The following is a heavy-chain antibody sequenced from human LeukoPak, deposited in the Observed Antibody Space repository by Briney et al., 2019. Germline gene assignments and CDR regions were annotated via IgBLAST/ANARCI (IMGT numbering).Heavy chain of an antibody. CDR2: IYYSGST. D-gene: IGHD3-3*02. V-gene: IGHV4-59*01. CDR1: GGSISSYY. J-gene: IGHJ5*02. CDR3: ATSPRRALANWFDP. Sequence: SETLSLTCTVSGGSISSYYWSWIRQPPGKGLEWIGYIYYSGSTNYNPSLKSRVTISVDTSKNQFSLKLSSVTAADTAVYYCATSPRRALANWFDPWGQGTLGTVSS.